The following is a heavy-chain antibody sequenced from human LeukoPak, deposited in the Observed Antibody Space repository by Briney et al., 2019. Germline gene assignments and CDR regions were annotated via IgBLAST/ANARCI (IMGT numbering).Heavy chain of an antibody. Sequence: PSETLSLTCTVSGYSISSGYYWGWIRQPPGKGLEWTGSIYHSGSTYYNPSLKSRVTISVDTSKNQFSLKLSSVTAADTAVYYCARDGRYSYGPDAFDIWGQGTMVTVSS. D-gene: IGHD5-18*01. CDR2: IYHSGST. J-gene: IGHJ3*02. CDR1: GYSISSGYY. CDR3: ARDGRYSYGPDAFDI. V-gene: IGHV4-38-2*02.